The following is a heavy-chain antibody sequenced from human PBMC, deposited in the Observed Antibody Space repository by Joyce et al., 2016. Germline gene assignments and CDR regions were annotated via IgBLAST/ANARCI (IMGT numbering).Heavy chain of an antibody. J-gene: IGHJ4*02. CDR3: ARGLTGDTGYLDY. CDR2: ISYDGNIR. CDR1: GFDFGTYA. V-gene: IGHV3-30*15. D-gene: IGHD7-27*01. Sequence: QLVESGGGVVQPGEPLRVSCTGSGFDFGTYAIHWFRQAPGKGLEWVSLISYDGNIRHYSDSVKGRFSISRDNSKNTLNLQMSSLRPDDTAVYYCARGLTGDTGYLDYWGQGTLVTVSS.